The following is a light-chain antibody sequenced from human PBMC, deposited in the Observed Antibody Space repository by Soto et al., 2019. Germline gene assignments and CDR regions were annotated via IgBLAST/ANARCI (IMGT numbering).Light chain of an antibody. J-gene: IGLJ2*01. Sequence: SALTQPASVSGSPGQSITISCAGTMRDVGAYNLVSWYQQHPGRAPQLIIFEVRYRPSGISFRFSGSKSGNTASLTISGLQAEDEADYYCSSFTSQSSLIFGGGTKVTVL. CDR1: MRDVGAYNL. V-gene: IGLV2-14*01. CDR2: EVR. CDR3: SSFTSQSSLI.